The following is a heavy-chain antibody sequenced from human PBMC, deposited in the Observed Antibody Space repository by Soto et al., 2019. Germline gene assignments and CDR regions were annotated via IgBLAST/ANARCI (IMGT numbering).Heavy chain of an antibody. Sequence: QVHLVQSGAEVKKPGSSVKVSCKASGGNFRSESINWVRQAPGQGLEWMGGIIPFFGTSDYAQKFQGRLTITADESTTTAYMELSSLRSHDTAVYYCARGHEFCGNSDADDIWGQGTMVIVSS. CDR2: IIPFFGTS. V-gene: IGHV1-69*12. CDR1: GGNFRSES. CDR3: ARGHEFCGNSDADDI. D-gene: IGHD2-21*02. J-gene: IGHJ3*02.